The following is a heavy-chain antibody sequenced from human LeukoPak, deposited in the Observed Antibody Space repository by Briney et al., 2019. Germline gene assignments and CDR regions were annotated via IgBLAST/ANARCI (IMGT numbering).Heavy chain of an antibody. CDR1: GGSISSYY. J-gene: IGHJ6*03. Sequence: SETLSLTCTVSGGSISSYYWSWIRQPAGKGLEWIGYIYYSGSTYYNPSLKSRVTISVDTSKNQFSLKLSSVTAADTAVYYCARYDHYYYYYMDVWGKGTTVTVSS. CDR2: IYYSGST. CDR3: ARYDHYYYYYMDV. D-gene: IGHD2-15*01. V-gene: IGHV4-59*06.